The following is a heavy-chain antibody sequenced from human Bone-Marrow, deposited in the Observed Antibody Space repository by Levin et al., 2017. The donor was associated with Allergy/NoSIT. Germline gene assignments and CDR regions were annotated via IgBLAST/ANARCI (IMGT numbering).Heavy chain of an antibody. CDR3: ARDRDFGCSSTSCYGPRRFDP. CDR1: GFTFSSYS. CDR2: ISSSSSYI. D-gene: IGHD2-2*01. V-gene: IGHV3-21*01. J-gene: IGHJ5*02. Sequence: GGSLRLSCAASGFTFSSYSMNWVRQAPGKGLEWVSSISSSSSYIYYADSVKGRFTISRDNAKNSLYLQMNSLRAEDTAVYYCARDRDFGCSSTSCYGPRRFDPWGQGTLVTVSS.